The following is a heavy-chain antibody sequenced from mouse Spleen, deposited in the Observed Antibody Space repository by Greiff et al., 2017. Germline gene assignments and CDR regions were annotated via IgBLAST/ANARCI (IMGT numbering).Heavy chain of an antibody. D-gene: IGHD3-3*01. V-gene: IGHV1-69*01. CDR1: GYTFTSYW. J-gene: IGHJ3*01. Sequence: QVQLQQPGAELVMPGASVKLSCKASGYTFTSYWMHWVKQRPGQGLEWIGEIDPSDSYTNYNQKFKGKATLTADKSSSTAYMQLSSLTYEDSAVYYCARKDKAYWGQGTLVTVSA. CDR3: ARKDKAY. CDR2: IDPSDSYT.